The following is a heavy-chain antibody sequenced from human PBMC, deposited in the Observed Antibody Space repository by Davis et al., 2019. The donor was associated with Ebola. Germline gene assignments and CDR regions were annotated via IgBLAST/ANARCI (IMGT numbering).Heavy chain of an antibody. CDR1: GGSINNYF. Sequence: SETLSLTCTVSGGSINNYFWSWIRQPPGKGLEWIGNIHYLGNTNYNPSLKSRVTMSVDTSKNQFSLKLSSVTAADTAVYYCARELPNWGLDSWGQGTLVTVSS. CDR2: IHYLGNT. J-gene: IGHJ4*02. V-gene: IGHV4-59*01. D-gene: IGHD7-27*01. CDR3: ARELPNWGLDS.